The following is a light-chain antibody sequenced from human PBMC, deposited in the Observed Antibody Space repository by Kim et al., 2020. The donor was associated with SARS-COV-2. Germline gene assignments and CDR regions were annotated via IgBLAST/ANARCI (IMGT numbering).Light chain of an antibody. CDR1: QNIARY. CDR3: QQYFDFPYT. CDR2: AAY. V-gene: IGKV1D-8*02. Sequence: SAYPGDKVTITCRLTQNIARYLAWFQQRPVKAPPLLIYAAYTLHTGAPSRFSGSGSGTDFTLTINPLQSEDSATYFCQQYFDFPYTFGQGTKLEI. J-gene: IGKJ2*01.